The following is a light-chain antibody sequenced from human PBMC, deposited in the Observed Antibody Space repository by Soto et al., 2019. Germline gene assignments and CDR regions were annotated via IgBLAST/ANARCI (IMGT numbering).Light chain of an antibody. V-gene: IGKV3-11*01. J-gene: IGKJ4*01. CDR3: QQRYNWLT. CDR2: DAS. Sequence: EIVLTQSPATLSLSPGERAILSCRTSQYVSTYLAWFQQKPGQAPRLLIYDASNRATGTPARFSGSGSGTDFTLTITSLEPEDFAVYYCQQRYNWLTFGGGTKVAIK. CDR1: QYVSTY.